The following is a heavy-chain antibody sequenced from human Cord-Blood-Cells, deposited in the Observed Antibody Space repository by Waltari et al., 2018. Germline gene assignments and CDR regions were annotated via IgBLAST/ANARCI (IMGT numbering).Heavy chain of an antibody. V-gene: IGHV4-39*01. CDR1: GGSLISSSYY. D-gene: IGHD2-2*01. J-gene: IGHJ5*02. CDR3: ARHPQRHCSSTSCYPDWFDP. CDR2: IYLSGRT. Sequence: QLQLQESGPGLVKPSETPSLTSTVSGGSLISSSYYWCWIPQPPGKGPAWIGSIYLSGRTYYTPSLKCRVTISVDTSKSQFSLKLSSVTAADTAVYYCARHPQRHCSSTSCYPDWFDPWGQGTLVTVSS.